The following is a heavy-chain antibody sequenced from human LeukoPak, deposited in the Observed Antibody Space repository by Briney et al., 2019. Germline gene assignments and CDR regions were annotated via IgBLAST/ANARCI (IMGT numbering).Heavy chain of an antibody. CDR1: GYTFTGYY. Sequence: ASVKVSCKASGYTFTGYYMHWVRQAPGQGLEWMGRIDPDSGVTNYAQKFQGRVTMTRDTSISTAYMELSRLRSDDTAVYYCARGGHADIVVVPAAPNNWFDPWGQGTLVTVSS. J-gene: IGHJ5*02. CDR2: IDPDSGVT. D-gene: IGHD2-2*01. V-gene: IGHV1-2*06. CDR3: ARGGHADIVVVPAAPNNWFDP.